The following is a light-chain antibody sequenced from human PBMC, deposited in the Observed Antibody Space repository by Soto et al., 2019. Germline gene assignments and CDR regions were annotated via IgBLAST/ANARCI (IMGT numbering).Light chain of an antibody. CDR1: QPIDSH. CDR2: VAS. CDR3: QQTFSTLT. J-gene: IGKJ3*01. Sequence: PMTQSPSSLSASVGDTVTISCRASQPIDSHLAWYQQKAGKPPKLLISVASRLQNGIPSRFSGSGSGTDFTLTISSLQPEDFGTYYCQQTFSTLTFGPGTKVDI. V-gene: IGKV1-39*01.